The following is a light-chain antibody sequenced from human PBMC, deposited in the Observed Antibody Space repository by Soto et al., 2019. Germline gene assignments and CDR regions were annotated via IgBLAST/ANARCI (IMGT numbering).Light chain of an antibody. J-gene: IGLJ1*01. CDR3: FSFTGTHTYV. V-gene: IGLV2-14*01. CDR2: NVN. Sequence: QSALTQPASVSASPGQSITISCTGTNSNVGAYDHVSWYQQRPGKAPKLLIYNVNNRPSETSHRFSGSKSGNTASLTISGPQTEDEGDYYCFSFTGTHTYVFGTGTKLTVL. CDR1: NSNVGAYDH.